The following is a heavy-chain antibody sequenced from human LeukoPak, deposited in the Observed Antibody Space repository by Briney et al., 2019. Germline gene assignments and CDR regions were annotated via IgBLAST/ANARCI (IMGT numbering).Heavy chain of an antibody. V-gene: IGHV3-21*01. CDR2: ISTSSSHM. D-gene: IGHD6-13*01. CDR1: GFTFSSYS. J-gene: IGHJ4*02. CDR3: ARVYSSSWQGASN. Sequence: GGSLRLSCAASGFTFSSYSMNWVRQAPGKGLEWVSSISTSSSHMDYADSVKGRFTISRDNAKNSLYLQMNSLRAEDTAVYYCARVYSSSWQGASNWGQGTLVTVSS.